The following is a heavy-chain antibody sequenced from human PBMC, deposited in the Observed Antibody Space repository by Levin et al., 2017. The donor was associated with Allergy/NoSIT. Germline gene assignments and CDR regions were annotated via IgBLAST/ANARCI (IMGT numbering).Heavy chain of an antibody. CDR2: ISYDGSNK. Sequence: GGSLRLSCAASGFTFSSYGMHWVRQAPGKGLEWVAVISYDGSNKYYADSVKGRFTISRDNSKNTLYLQMNSLRAEDTAVYYCAKDSSSGWYYLGPAFHNWFDPWGQGTLVTVSS. J-gene: IGHJ5*02. CDR1: GFTFSSYG. V-gene: IGHV3-30*18. D-gene: IGHD6-19*01. CDR3: AKDSSSGWYYLGPAFHNWFDP.